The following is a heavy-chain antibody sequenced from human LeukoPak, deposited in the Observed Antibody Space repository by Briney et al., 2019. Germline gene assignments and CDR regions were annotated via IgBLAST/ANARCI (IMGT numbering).Heavy chain of an antibody. J-gene: IGHJ4*02. Sequence: SETLSLTCAVYGGSFSGYYWSWIRQPAGKGLEWIGEINHIGSTNYNPSLKSRVTISVDTSKNQFSLKLSSVTAADTAVYYCARGVYITIFRSYYFDYWGQGTLVTVSS. D-gene: IGHD3-3*01. CDR3: ARGVYITIFRSYYFDY. V-gene: IGHV4-34*01. CDR2: INHIGST. CDR1: GGSFSGYY.